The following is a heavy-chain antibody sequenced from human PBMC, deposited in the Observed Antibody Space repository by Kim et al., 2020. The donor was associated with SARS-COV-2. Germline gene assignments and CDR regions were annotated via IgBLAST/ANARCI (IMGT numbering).Heavy chain of an antibody. CDR3: LAAAGTSNWFDP. D-gene: IGHD6-13*01. V-gene: IGHV3-23*01. CDR2: T. Sequence: TNYAASVKGRFTISRDNSKNTLSLEMNSLRADDTAAYYCLAAAGTSNWFDPWGQGTLVTVSS. J-gene: IGHJ5*02.